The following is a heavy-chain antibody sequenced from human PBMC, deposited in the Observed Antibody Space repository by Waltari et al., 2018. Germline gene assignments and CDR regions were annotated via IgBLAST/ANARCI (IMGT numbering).Heavy chain of an antibody. J-gene: IGHJ5*02. Sequence: QITLKESGPTLVKPTQTLTLTCTFSGFSLTTTGVGAAWIRQPPGKALEWLALIYWDDDKRYSPSLKSRLTITKDTSKNQVVLTMTNMDPVDTATYYCAHSAYSGSYYRWFDPWGQGTLVTVSS. CDR3: AHSAYSGSYYRWFDP. CDR2: IYWDDDK. D-gene: IGHD1-26*01. V-gene: IGHV2-5*02. CDR1: GFSLTTTGVG.